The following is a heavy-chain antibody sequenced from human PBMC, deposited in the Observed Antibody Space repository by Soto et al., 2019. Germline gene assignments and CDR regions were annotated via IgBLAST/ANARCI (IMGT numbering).Heavy chain of an antibody. Sequence: EVQLLESGGGLVQPGGSLRLSCGASGFTFSNYAMSWVRQAPGKGLEWVSAISGSGRRTYYADSVKGRFTISRDNSKNTLYLQMNSRRAEDTAVYYCAKDGGGAPIFGVVNNWFDPWGQGTLVTVSS. J-gene: IGHJ5*02. D-gene: IGHD3-3*01. V-gene: IGHV3-23*01. CDR1: GFTFSNYA. CDR3: AKDGGGAPIFGVVNNWFDP. CDR2: ISGSGRRT.